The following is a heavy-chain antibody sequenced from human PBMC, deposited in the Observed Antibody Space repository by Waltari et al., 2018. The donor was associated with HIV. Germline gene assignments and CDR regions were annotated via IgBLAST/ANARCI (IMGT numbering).Heavy chain of an antibody. V-gene: IGHV3-23*01. Sequence: VQLLESGGGLVQPGGSMGHSCAGSGSPFRSYAMTWVRRAPGKGREWVSAIFGDVGSTFYADSVKGRFTISRDNAKNTLYLQMNSLRAEDTAVYYCAKGTLNPLTTDYWGQGTLVTVSS. J-gene: IGHJ4*02. CDR2: IFGDVGST. CDR3: AKGTLNPLTTDY. D-gene: IGHD4-17*01. CDR1: GSPFRSYA.